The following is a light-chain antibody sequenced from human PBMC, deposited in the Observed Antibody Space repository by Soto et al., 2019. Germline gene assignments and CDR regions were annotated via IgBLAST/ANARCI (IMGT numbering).Light chain of an antibody. Sequence: QSALTQPRSVSGSPVQSVTISCTGISNNYVSWYQQHPGKVPKVIVYDVTLRPSGVSDRFSGSRSGNTASLAISGLRAEYEADYYCCSYSGTYTEVVFGGGTKLTVL. CDR3: CSYSGTYTEVV. V-gene: IGLV2-11*01. CDR2: DVT. J-gene: IGLJ2*01. CDR1: SNNY.